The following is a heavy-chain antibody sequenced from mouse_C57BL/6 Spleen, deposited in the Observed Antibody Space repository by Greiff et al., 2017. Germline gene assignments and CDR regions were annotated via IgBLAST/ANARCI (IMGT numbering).Heavy chain of an antibody. D-gene: IGHD4-1*01. J-gene: IGHJ2*01. CDR3: ARHVGREVACFDY. Sequence: EVMLVESGGDLVKPGGSLKLSCAASGFTFSSYGMSWVRQTPDKRLEWVATISSGGSYTYYPDSVKGRFTISRDNAKNTLYLQMSSLKSEDTAMYYCARHVGREVACFDYWGQGTTRTVSS. CDR1: GFTFSSYG. V-gene: IGHV5-6*02. CDR2: ISSGGSYT.